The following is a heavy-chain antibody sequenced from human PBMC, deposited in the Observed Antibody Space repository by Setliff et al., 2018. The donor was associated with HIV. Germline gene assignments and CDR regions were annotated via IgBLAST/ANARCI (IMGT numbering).Heavy chain of an antibody. CDR3: ARGSRGYSYAYYYYYMDV. Sequence: SETLSLTCTVSGGYMSGYYWSWIRQPPGKGLEWIGYIYIDGTPNYNPSLKSRVTISVDASKNQFSLKLSSVTAADTAVYYCARGSRGYSYAYYYYYMDVWGKGTTVTVSS. CDR1: GGYMSGYY. J-gene: IGHJ6*03. D-gene: IGHD5-18*01. CDR2: IYIDGTP. V-gene: IGHV4-4*08.